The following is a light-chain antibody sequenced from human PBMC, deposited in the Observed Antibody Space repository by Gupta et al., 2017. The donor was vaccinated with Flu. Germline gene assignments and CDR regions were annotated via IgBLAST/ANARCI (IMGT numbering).Light chain of an antibody. J-gene: IGLJ3*02. CDR2: DDS. V-gene: IGLV3-21*02. CDR3: QVWDSTNDHGV. Sequence: SYVLTQPPSVSVAPGQTARITCGGNNIGSKSVHWYQQKPGQAPVMVVYDDSDRLSGIPERFSASNSGNTATLTISRVEAGDEADYYCQVWDSTNDHGVFGGGTKLTVL. CDR1: NIGSKS.